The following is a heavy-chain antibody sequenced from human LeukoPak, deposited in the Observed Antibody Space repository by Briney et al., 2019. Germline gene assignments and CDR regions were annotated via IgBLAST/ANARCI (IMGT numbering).Heavy chain of an antibody. D-gene: IGHD6-19*01. Sequence: SETLSLTCTVSGGSISSYYWSWIRQPAGKGLEWIGRIYTSGSTNYNPSLKSRVTMSVDTSKNQLSLRLSSVTAADTAVYYCARDPGPRAVALFDCWGQGTLVTVSS. CDR2: IYTSGST. V-gene: IGHV4-4*07. J-gene: IGHJ4*02. CDR1: GGSISSYY. CDR3: ARDPGPRAVALFDC.